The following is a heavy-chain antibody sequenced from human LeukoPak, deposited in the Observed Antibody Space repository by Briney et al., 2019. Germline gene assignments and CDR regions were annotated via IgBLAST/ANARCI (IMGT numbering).Heavy chain of an antibody. CDR1: GYTFTSYG. CDR3: AREVKGGQPLYYYYYMDV. D-gene: IGHD1-14*01. Sequence: ASVKVSCKASGYTFTSYGISWVRQAPGQGLEWMGWISAYNGNTNYAQKLQGRVTMTTDTSTSTAYMELRSLRSDDTAVYYCAREVKGGQPLYYYYYMDVWGKGTTVTVSS. V-gene: IGHV1-18*01. J-gene: IGHJ6*03. CDR2: ISAYNGNT.